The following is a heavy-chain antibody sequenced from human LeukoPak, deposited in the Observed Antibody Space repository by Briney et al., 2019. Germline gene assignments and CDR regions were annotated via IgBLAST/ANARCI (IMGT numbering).Heavy chain of an antibody. CDR2: IKQDGGEK. CDR3: ARDVDANY. D-gene: IGHD5-12*01. CDR1: GFSFSRYW. V-gene: IGHV3-7*01. Sequence: GGSLRLSCIASGFSFSRYWMTWVRQAPGKGLEWLANIKQDGGEKYYVDSVKGRFTISRDNAKNSLSLQMNSLRAEDTALSYCARDVDANYWGQGTLVTVSS. J-gene: IGHJ4*02.